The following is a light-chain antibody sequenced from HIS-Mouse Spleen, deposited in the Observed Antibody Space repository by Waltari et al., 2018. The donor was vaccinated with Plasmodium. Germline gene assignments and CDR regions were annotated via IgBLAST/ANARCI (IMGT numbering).Light chain of an antibody. CDR3: SSYAGSNNLV. CDR2: EVS. J-gene: IGLJ2*01. CDR1: SSDVGGYDY. Sequence: QSALTQPPSASGSPGQSVTISCTGPSSDVGGYDYVSWYQQHPGKAPQLMIYEVSKRPSGVPDRFSGSKSGNTASLTVSGLQAEDEADYYCSSYAGSNNLVFGGGTKLTVL. V-gene: IGLV2-8*01.